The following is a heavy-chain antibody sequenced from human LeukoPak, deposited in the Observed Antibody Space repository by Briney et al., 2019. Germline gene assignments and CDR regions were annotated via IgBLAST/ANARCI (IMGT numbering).Heavy chain of an antibody. V-gene: IGHV1-69*04. D-gene: IGHD2-2*01. CDR2: IIPILGIA. CDR3: ARRLRSSTSGYYYMDV. Sequence: ASVKVSCKASGGTFSSYAISWVRQAPGQGLEWMGRIIPILGIANYAQKFQGRVTITADKSTSTAYMELSSLRSEDTAVYYCARRLRSSTSGYYYMDVWGKGTTVTVSS. J-gene: IGHJ6*03. CDR1: GGTFSSYA.